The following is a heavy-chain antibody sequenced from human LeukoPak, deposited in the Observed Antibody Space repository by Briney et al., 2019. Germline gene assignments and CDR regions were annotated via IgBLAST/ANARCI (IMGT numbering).Heavy chain of an antibody. CDR3: ARGIGDRFRLQHVIDY. CDR2: INPSGGST. Sequence: ASVKVSCKASGYTFTSYYMHWVRQAPGQGLEWMGIINPSGGSTSYAQKFQGRVTMTRDMSTSTVYMELSSLRSEDTAVYYCARGIGDRFRLQHVIDYWGQGTLVTASS. CDR1: GYTFTSYY. V-gene: IGHV1-46*01. J-gene: IGHJ4*02. D-gene: IGHD2-21*02.